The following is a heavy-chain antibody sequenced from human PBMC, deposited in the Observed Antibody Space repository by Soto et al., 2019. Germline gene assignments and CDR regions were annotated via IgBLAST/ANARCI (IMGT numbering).Heavy chain of an antibody. CDR3: ASIAARPGWFDP. J-gene: IGHJ5*02. V-gene: IGHV1-2*02. CDR2: INPNSGGT. Sequence: SVKVSGKASGYTFTGYYMHWVREAPGQGLEWMGWINPNSGGTNYAQKFQGRVTMTRDTSISTAYMELSRLRSDDTAVYYCASIAARPGWFDPWGQGTLVTVSS. D-gene: IGHD6-6*01. CDR1: GYTFTGYY.